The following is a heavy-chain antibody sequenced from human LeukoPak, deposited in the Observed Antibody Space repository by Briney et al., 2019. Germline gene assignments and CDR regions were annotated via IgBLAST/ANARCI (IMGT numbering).Heavy chain of an antibody. V-gene: IGHV1-18*01. J-gene: IGHJ5*02. CDR3: AREPGYYDFWSGPIGFDP. Sequence: ASVKVSCKASGYTFTSYGISWVRQAPGQGLEWMGWISAYNGNTNYAQKLQGRVTMTTDTSTSTAYMELRSLRSDDTAVYYCAREPGYYDFWSGPIGFDPWGQGTLVTVSS. CDR1: GYTFTSYG. CDR2: ISAYNGNT. D-gene: IGHD3-3*01.